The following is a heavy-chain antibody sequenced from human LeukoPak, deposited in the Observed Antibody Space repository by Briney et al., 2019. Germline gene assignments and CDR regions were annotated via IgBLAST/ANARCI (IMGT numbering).Heavy chain of an antibody. D-gene: IGHD3-10*01. CDR1: GGSLSGYY. Sequence: PSETLSLTCGVYGGSLSGYYWSWIRQPPGKGLEWIGEISHSGSTNYNPSLKSRFTISVDTSKNQFPLKLSSVTAADTAVYYCARSSGRDWGQGTLVTVSS. CDR2: ISHSGST. J-gene: IGHJ4*02. V-gene: IGHV4-34*01. CDR3: ARSSGRD.